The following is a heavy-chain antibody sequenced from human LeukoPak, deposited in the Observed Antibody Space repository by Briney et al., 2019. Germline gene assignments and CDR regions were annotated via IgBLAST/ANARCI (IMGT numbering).Heavy chain of an antibody. Sequence: GGSLRLSCAASGFTFSSYWMHWVRQAPGKGLVWVSRFNSDGSSTSYADSVKGRFTISRDNAKNTLYLQMNSLRAEDTAVYYCARNWNDDYWGQGTLVTVSS. CDR1: GFTFSSYW. D-gene: IGHD1-1*01. CDR2: FNSDGSST. V-gene: IGHV3-74*01. J-gene: IGHJ4*02. CDR3: ARNWNDDY.